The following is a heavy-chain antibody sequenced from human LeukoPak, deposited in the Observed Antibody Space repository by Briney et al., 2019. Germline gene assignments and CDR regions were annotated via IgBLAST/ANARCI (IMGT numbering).Heavy chain of an antibody. CDR2: INHSGST. CDR1: GGSFSGYY. CDR3: ARGEYSFVYFDC. D-gene: IGHD6-6*01. V-gene: IGHV4-34*01. J-gene: IGHJ4*02. Sequence: SETLSLTCAVSGGSFSGYYWSWIRQPPGKGLEWIGDINHSGSTNYNPSPKSRVTISVDTYKNKFSLKLRSVTAADTAVYYCARGEYSFVYFDCWGQGTLVTVSS.